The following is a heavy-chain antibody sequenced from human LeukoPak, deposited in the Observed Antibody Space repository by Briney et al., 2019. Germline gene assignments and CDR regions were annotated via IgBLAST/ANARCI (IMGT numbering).Heavy chain of an antibody. J-gene: IGHJ4*02. CDR2: IDPSDSYT. CDR3: ARHLSGDGYVLFDH. CDR1: GYSFTRNW. D-gene: IGHD5-24*01. V-gene: IGHV5-10-1*01. Sequence: GESLRISGKGSGYSFTRNWISWVRQMPGKGLEWMARIDPSDSYTDYSPSFQGHVTISADKSISTAYLQWSSLKAPDTAMYYCARHLSGDGYVLFDHWGQGTLVTVSS.